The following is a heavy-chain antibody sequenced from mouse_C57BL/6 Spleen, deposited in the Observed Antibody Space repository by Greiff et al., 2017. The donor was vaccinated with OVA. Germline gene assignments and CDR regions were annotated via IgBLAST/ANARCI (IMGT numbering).Heavy chain of an antibody. D-gene: IGHD1-1*02. J-gene: IGHJ2*01. V-gene: IGHV8-8*01. CDR2: IWWDDDK. CDR3: ARIPLWDYLDY. CDR1: GFSLSTFGMG. Sequence: QVTLKVSGPGILQPSQTLSLTCSFSGFSLSTFGMGVGWIRQPSGKGLEWLAHIWWDDDKYYNPALKSRLTISTDTSKNPVFLKIANVDTADTATYYCARIPLWDYLDYWGQGTTLTVSS.